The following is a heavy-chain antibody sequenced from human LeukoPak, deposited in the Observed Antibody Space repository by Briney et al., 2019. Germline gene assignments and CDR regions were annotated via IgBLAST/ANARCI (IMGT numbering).Heavy chain of an antibody. CDR3: ARGRGGDYVPSRFDY. CDR1: WFSFSIYA. V-gene: IGHV3-23*01. D-gene: IGHD4-17*01. J-gene: IGHJ4*02. Sequence: PGGSLRLSCAASWFSFSIYAMTWVRLDPREGLEWVSGIGASDSGTDYADSVKGRFTISRDNSRNTLYLQMNNLRAEDTAVYYCARGRGGDYVPSRFDYWGQGTLVTVSS. CDR2: IGASDSGT.